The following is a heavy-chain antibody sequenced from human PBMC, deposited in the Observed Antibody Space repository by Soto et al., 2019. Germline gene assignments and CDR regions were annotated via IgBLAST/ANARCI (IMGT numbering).Heavy chain of an antibody. J-gene: IGHJ4*02. Sequence: XSVKVSCKVSGYTLTELSMHWVRQAPGKGLEWMGGFDPEDGETIYAQKFQGRVTMTEDTSTDTAYMELSSLRSEDTAVYYCATGGSSGWPSDYWGQGTLVTVSS. CDR2: FDPEDGET. D-gene: IGHD6-19*01. V-gene: IGHV1-24*01. CDR3: ATGGSSGWPSDY. CDR1: GYTLTELS.